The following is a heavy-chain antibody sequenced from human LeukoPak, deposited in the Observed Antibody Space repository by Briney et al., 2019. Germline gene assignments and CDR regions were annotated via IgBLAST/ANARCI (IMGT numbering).Heavy chain of an antibody. D-gene: IGHD6-13*01. Sequence: PGGSLRLSCAASGFTVSNNYMRWVRQAPGKGLEWVSLIYSGGATFYADAVKGRFTISRDGSKNTLYLQMNSLRADDTAVYYCARDPPAVAINTYAWGQGTLVTLSS. V-gene: IGHV3-66*01. CDR1: GFTVSNNY. J-gene: IGHJ5*02. CDR3: ARDPPAVAINTYA. CDR2: IYSGGAT.